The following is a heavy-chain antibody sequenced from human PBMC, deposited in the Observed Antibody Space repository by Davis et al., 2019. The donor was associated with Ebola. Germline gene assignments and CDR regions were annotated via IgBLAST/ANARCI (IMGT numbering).Heavy chain of an antibody. CDR3: ARVSRVAVADPGAADAFDI. V-gene: IGHV4-34*01. D-gene: IGHD6-19*01. CDR1: GGSFSGYY. Sequence: PSETLSLTCAVYGGSFSGYYWSWIRQPPGKGLEWIGEINHSGSTNYNPSLKSRVTISVDTSKNQFSLKLSSVTAADTAVYYCARVSRVAVADPGAADAFDIWGQGTMVTVSS. CDR2: INHSGST. J-gene: IGHJ3*02.